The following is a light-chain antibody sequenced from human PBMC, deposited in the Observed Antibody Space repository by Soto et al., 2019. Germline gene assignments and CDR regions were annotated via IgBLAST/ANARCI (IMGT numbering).Light chain of an antibody. J-gene: IGLJ1*01. CDR3: SSYTSSSIDYV. CDR1: SSDVGGYNY. CDR2: EVS. V-gene: IGLV2-14*01. Sequence: QSALTQPASVSGSPGQSITISCTGTSSDVGGYNYVSWYQQQPGKAPKLMIYEVSKRPSGVSNRFSGPKSGNTASLTISGLQAEDEADYYCSSYTSSSIDYVFGPGTKLTVL.